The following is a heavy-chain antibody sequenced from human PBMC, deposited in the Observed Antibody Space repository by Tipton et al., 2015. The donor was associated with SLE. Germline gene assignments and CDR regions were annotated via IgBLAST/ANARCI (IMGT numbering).Heavy chain of an antibody. CDR3: ARGDASSKWLDP. V-gene: IGHV4-59*11. CDR1: GGSISSHY. Sequence: TLSLTCTVSGGSISSHYWSWIRRPPGKALEWIAYINYSGSTNYNPSLKSRVTISVDTSKNQFSLKLASVSAADTAVYYCARGDASSKWLDPWGPGTLVTVSS. CDR2: INYSGST. J-gene: IGHJ5*02. D-gene: IGHD6-6*01.